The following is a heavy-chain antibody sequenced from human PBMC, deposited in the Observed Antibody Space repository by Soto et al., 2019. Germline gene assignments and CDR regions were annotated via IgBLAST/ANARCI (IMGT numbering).Heavy chain of an antibody. CDR2: IDYNGVT. CDR3: GKVLVGATGHTDSDS. D-gene: IGHD2-15*01. J-gene: IGHJ4*02. CDR1: GGSIYRSGYY. Sequence: TLSLTCTVSGGSIYRSGYYWGWIRQPPGRGLEWIGNIDYNGVTYSNPSLKSRVTISRDTSKNQFSLKLTPVTAADTALYYCGKVLVGATGHTDSDSWGPGTLVTVSS. V-gene: IGHV4-39*01.